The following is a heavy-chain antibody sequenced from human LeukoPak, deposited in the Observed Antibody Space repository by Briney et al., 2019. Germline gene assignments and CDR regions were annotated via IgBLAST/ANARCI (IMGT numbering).Heavy chain of an antibody. Sequence: GASVKVSCKASGYSFTGYYIHWVRQAPGQGLEWTGWIKHNSGGTNYAQKFQGRVTMTRDTSISTAYMELSRLRYDDTAVYYCARGQYYDSSGYRTLGAFDIWGQGTMVTVSS. CDR3: ARGQYYDSSGYRTLGAFDI. D-gene: IGHD3-22*01. CDR1: GYSFTGYY. J-gene: IGHJ3*02. CDR2: IKHNSGGT. V-gene: IGHV1-2*02.